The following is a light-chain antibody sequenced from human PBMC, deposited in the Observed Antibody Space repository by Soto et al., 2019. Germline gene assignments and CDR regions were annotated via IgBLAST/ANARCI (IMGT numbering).Light chain of an antibody. CDR2: TAS. V-gene: IGKV1-39*01. J-gene: IGKJ4*02. CDR1: QSISSY. CDR3: QQSYSTPLT. Sequence: DIQMTQSPSSLSASVGDIVTITFRASQSISSYLNWYQQKPGKAPKLLIYTASSWQSGVPSRFSGSGSGTDFTLTISSLQPEDFATYYCQQSYSTPLTFGGGTKVDIK.